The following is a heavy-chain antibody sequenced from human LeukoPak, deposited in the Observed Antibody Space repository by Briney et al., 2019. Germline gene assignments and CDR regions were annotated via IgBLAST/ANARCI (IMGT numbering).Heavy chain of an antibody. CDR1: GRSVSSSNYY. D-gene: IGHD2-15*01. J-gene: IGHJ4*02. CDR3: ARLEYCSGGSCDFEY. V-gene: IGHV4-39*01. Sequence: SETLSLTCTVSGRSVSSSNYYWGSIRQPPGKGLEFIEIIYYSGTTYYNPSLKSRLTISVDTSQNQFHLNLHSVTAADPALYYCARLEYCSGGSCDFEYWGQGTLVTVSP. CDR2: IYYSGTT.